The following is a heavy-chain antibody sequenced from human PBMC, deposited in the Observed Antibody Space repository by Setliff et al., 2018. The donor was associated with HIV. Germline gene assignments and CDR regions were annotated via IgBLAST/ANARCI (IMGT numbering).Heavy chain of an antibody. J-gene: IGHJ4*02. V-gene: IGHV1-18*01. D-gene: IGHD2-15*01. CDR3: AREVSWSAFYFDS. Sequence: RASVKVSCKASGYTFTTSGISWVRQAPGQGLQWMGWSHTYNGNINYARNFRGRVTMTTDASTSTAYMELYNLRSDDTAMYYCAREVSWSAFYFDSWGQGTLVTSPQ. CDR2: SHTYNGNI. CDR1: GYTFTTSG.